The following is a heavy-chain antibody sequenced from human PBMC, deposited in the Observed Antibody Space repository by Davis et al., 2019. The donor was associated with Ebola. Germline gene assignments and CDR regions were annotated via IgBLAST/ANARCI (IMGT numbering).Heavy chain of an antibody. J-gene: IGHJ5*02. CDR1: GGSASRASNY. Sequence: SETLSLTCTVSGGSASRASNYCSWIRQPPGTELEWIGSIYYSVSTNYNPSLKSRVTISVDTSKNQFSLKLSSVTAADTAVYYCARVGYDFWSGYSSSNWFDPWGQGTLVTVSS. V-gene: IGHV4-61*01. CDR3: ARVGYDFWSGYSSSNWFDP. D-gene: IGHD3-3*01. CDR2: IYYSVST.